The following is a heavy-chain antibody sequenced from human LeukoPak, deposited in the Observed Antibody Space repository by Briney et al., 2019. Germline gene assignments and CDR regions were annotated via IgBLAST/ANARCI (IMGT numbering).Heavy chain of an antibody. CDR2: ISWNSGII. J-gene: IGHJ4*02. CDR3: AKDRGLRYFDWLWDY. D-gene: IGHD3-9*01. CDR1: GFTFDDFA. V-gene: IGHV3-9*01. Sequence: PGGSLRLSCAASGFTFDDFAMHWVRQAPGKGLEWVSGISWNSGIIAYADSVKGRFTTSRDNAKNSLYLQMNSLRAEDTALYYCAKDRGLRYFDWLWDYWGQGTLVTVSS.